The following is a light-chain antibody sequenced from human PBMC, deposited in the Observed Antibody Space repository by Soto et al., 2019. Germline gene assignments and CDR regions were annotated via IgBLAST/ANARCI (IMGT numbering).Light chain of an antibody. CDR3: QQYYSYPRT. J-gene: IGKJ1*01. Sequence: ENVLTQSPGALSLSPGETATLSCRASQSVSSNYVAWFHQKPGQAPRLLIYGASARATGIPARFSASGSETEFTLTISSLQSEDFATYYCQQYYSYPRTFGQGTKVDI. CDR1: QSVSSN. V-gene: IGKV3-15*01. CDR2: GAS.